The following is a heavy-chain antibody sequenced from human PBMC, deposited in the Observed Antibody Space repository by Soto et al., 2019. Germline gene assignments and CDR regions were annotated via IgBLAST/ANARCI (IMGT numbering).Heavy chain of an antibody. V-gene: IGHV3-48*02. D-gene: IGHD2-2*01. Sequence: GSLRRACSASGFAFTTSNMNWVRQAPGKGLEWVSYISSGSDTIYYADSVKGRFTISRDNVENSLFLQMDSLRDEDTAVYYCARDVTNQRRPYCSSDSCYSGTFDYWGHGTLVTVYS. CDR1: GFAFTTSN. J-gene: IGHJ4*01. CDR2: ISSGSDTI. CDR3: ARDVTNQRRPYCSSDSCYSGTFDY.